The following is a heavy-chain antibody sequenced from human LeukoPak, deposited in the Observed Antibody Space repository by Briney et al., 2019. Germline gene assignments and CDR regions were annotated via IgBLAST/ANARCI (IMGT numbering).Heavy chain of an antibody. J-gene: IGHJ3*02. CDR1: GYTFTGYY. Sequence: ASVKVSCKASGYTFTGYYMHGVRQAPGQGLEWMGWINPNSGGTNYGQKFQGWVTMTSDTSISKDYMEMSKLRSDDTDVYYCARSARYAFDIWGQGTMVTVSS. V-gene: IGHV1-2*04. CDR2: INPNSGGT. CDR3: ARSARYAFDI.